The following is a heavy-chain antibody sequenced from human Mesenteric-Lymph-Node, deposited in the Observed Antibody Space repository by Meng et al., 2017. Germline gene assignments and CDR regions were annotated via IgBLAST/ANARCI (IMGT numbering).Heavy chain of an antibody. CDR1: GFTFSSYA. CDR3: ARTEWNYYDSSGTFDY. V-gene: IGHV3-30*01. Sequence: GGSLRLSCAASGFTFSSYAMHWVRQAPDKGLEWVAVISYDGSNKYYADSVKGRFTISRDNSKNTLYLQMNSLRAEDTAVYYCARTEWNYYDSSGTFDYWGQGTLVTVSS. J-gene: IGHJ4*02. D-gene: IGHD3-22*01. CDR2: ISYDGSNK.